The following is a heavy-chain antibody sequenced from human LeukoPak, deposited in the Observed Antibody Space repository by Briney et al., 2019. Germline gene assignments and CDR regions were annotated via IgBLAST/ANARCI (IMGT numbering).Heavy chain of an antibody. D-gene: IGHD6-13*01. V-gene: IGHV4-34*01. CDR1: GFTFSSYE. J-gene: IGHJ6*03. CDR2: IDHSGST. Sequence: GSLRLSCAASGFTFSSYEMNWVRQPPGKGLEWIGEIDHSGSTNYNPSLKSRVTISVDTSKNQFSLKLSSVTAADTAVYYCARRRIAAAGNCYMDVWGKGTTVTVSS. CDR3: ARRRIAAAGNCYMDV.